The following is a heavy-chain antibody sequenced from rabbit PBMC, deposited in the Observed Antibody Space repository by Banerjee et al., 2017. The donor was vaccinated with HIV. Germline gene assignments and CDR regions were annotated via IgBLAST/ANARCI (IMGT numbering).Heavy chain of an antibody. Sequence: QSLEESGGDLVKPGASLTLTCTASGFSFSSDYYMCWVRQAPGKGLEWIACIDGGNSDSTYYASWAKGRFTISKTSSTTVTLQMTSLTAADTATYFCARSVAGNSYPLNLWGPGTLVTVS. J-gene: IGHJ4*01. V-gene: IGHV1S40*01. CDR1: GFSFSSDYY. CDR2: IDGGNSDST. CDR3: ARSVAGNSYPLNL. D-gene: IGHD8-1*01.